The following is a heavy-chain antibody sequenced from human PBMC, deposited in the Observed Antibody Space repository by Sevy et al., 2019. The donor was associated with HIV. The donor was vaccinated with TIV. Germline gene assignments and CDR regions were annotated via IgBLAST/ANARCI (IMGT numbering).Heavy chain of an antibody. J-gene: IGHJ4*02. D-gene: IGHD1-26*01. Sequence: SETLSLTCAVYGESFSGYYWSWIRQPPEKGLEWIGEVNHSATTNYNPSLKSRVTISMDPSKTQFSLKLTSVTAADMYVYYCARGFYTSGTYYCFDYWGRGTMVTVSS. CDR2: VNHSATT. CDR1: GESFSGYY. V-gene: IGHV4-34*01. CDR3: ARGFYTSGTYYCFDY.